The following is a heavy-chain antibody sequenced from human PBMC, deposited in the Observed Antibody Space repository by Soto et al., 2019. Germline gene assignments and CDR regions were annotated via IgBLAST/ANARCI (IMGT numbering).Heavy chain of an antibody. CDR1: GGSISSSNYY. Sequence: SETLSLTCTVSGGSISSSNYYWGWIRQPPGKGLEWIGSISYSGSTYYNPSLKNRVTMSVDTSKNQFSVKLTSVTAADTAVYYCARRRYSIGWSTNWFDPWGQGTLVTVSS. CDR3: ARRRYSIGWSTNWFDP. CDR2: ISYSGST. J-gene: IGHJ5*02. V-gene: IGHV4-39*01. D-gene: IGHD6-19*01.